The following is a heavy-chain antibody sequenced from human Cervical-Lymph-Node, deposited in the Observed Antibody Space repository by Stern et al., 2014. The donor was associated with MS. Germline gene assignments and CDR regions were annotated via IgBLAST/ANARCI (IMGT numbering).Heavy chain of an antibody. CDR3: VKDISWGGLRHFEY. CDR1: GFTFDDYA. D-gene: IGHD4-17*01. Sequence: VQLMESGGGLVQPGRSLRLSCAASGFTFDDYAMHLGRQAPGKGLEWVSGISWNSGTIGYADSVKGRFAISRDNAKNSLYLQMNSLRTEDTALYYCVKDISWGGLRHFEYWGQGTLVTVSS. CDR2: ISWNSGTI. J-gene: IGHJ4*02. V-gene: IGHV3-9*01.